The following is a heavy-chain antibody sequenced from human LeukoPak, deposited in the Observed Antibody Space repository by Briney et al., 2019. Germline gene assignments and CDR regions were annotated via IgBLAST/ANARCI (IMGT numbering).Heavy chain of an antibody. CDR2: INPNSGGT. Sequence: ASVKVSCKASGYTFTGYYMHWVRQAPGQGLEWMGWINPNSGGTNYAQKFQGRVTMTRDTSITTAYMELSSLTSADTAVYFCARSAEHCNNGVCFTDYYMDVWGKGTTVTVSS. CDR3: ARSAEHCNNGVCFTDYYMDV. V-gene: IGHV1-2*02. CDR1: GYTFTGYY. J-gene: IGHJ6*03. D-gene: IGHD2-8*01.